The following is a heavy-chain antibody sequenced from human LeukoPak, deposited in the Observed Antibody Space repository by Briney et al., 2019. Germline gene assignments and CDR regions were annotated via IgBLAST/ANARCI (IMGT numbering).Heavy chain of an antibody. J-gene: IGHJ6*03. CDR1: GGSISSSSYY. CDR3: ARTTMVRGTYYMDV. V-gene: IGHV4-61*05. Sequence: SETLSLTCTVSGGSISSSSYYWGWIRQPPGKGLEWIGYIYYSGSTNYNPSLKNRVTISLDTSKNQFSLKLNSVTAADTAVYYCARTTMVRGTYYMDVWGKGTTVTISS. CDR2: IYYSGST. D-gene: IGHD3-10*01.